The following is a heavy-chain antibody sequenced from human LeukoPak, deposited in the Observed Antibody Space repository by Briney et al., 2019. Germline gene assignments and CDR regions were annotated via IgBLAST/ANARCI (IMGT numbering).Heavy chain of an antibody. CDR1: GYTFTGYY. CDR3: ARGGTDYGDYVGYFDY. J-gene: IGHJ4*02. Sequence: ASVKVSCKASGYTFTGYYMHWVRQAPGQGLEWMGWINPNSGGTNYAQKFQGRVTMTRDTSISTAYMKLSRLRSDDTAVYYCARGGTDYGDYVGYFDYWGQGTLVTVSS. V-gene: IGHV1-2*02. CDR2: INPNSGGT. D-gene: IGHD4-17*01.